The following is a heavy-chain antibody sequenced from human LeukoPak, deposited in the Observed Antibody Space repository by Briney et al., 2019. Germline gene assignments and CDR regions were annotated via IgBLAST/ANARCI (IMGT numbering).Heavy chain of an antibody. Sequence: GGSLRLSCAASGFTFSGYAMSWVRQAPGKGLEWVSVISGNGESTYNADSVKGRFTISRDNSKNTLYLQMKSLRVEDTAVFYCARAGVGAIYYFDYWGQGTLVTVSS. CDR1: GFTFSGYA. CDR2: ISGNGEST. V-gene: IGHV3-23*01. J-gene: IGHJ4*02. CDR3: ARAGVGAIYYFDY. D-gene: IGHD1-26*01.